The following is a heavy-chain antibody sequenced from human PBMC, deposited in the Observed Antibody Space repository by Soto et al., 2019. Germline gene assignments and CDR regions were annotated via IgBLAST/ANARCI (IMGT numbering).Heavy chain of an antibody. J-gene: IGHJ3*02. CDR1: GFTFSSYW. CDR3: ARDNRAYSSSWYAFDI. V-gene: IGHV3-7*01. Sequence: GGSLRLSCAASGFTFSSYWMSWVRQAPGKGLEWVANIKQDGSEKYYVDSVKGRFTISRDNAKNSLYLQMNNLRAEDTAVYYCARDNRAYSSSWYAFDIWGQGTMVTVSS. CDR2: IKQDGSEK. D-gene: IGHD6-13*01.